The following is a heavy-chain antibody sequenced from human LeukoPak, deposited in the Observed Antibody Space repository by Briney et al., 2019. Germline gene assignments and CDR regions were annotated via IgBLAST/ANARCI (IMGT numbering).Heavy chain of an antibody. V-gene: IGHV3-21*01. J-gene: IGHJ4*02. CDR1: GFTLRTYT. CDR3: GRGTSSSGWLIDS. CDR2: ISSSSTYI. D-gene: IGHD6-19*01. Sequence: PGGSLRLSCPASGFTLRTYTMDWVRQAPGRGLEWVSSISSSSTYIYYADSVEGRFTVSRDNAKNSLYLQMNSLKAEDSAIYYCGRGTSSSGWLIDSWGQGTLVTVSS.